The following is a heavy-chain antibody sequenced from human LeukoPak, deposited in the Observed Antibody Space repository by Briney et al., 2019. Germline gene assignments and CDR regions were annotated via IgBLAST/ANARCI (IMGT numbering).Heavy chain of an antibody. CDR1: GFTFSSYA. V-gene: IGHV3-23*01. Sequence: PGGSLRLSCAASGFTFSSYAMSWVRQAPGKGLEWVSTISGSGGSTYYADSVKGRFTISRDNSKNTLYLQMNSLRAEDTAVYYCAKDLDVVVIVRSFGAAFDYWGQGTLVTVSS. J-gene: IGHJ4*02. CDR2: ISGSGGST. D-gene: IGHD2-21*01. CDR3: AKDLDVVVIVRSFGAAFDY.